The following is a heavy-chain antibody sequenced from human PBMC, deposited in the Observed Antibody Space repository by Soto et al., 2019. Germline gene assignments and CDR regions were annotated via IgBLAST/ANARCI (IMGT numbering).Heavy chain of an antibody. CDR1: GFTFTSSA. V-gene: IGHV1-58*01. D-gene: IGHD3-22*01. CDR3: AADIPMIVGTLTDAFDI. CDR2: IVVGSGNT. Sequence: QMQLVQSGPEVKKPGTSVKVSCKASGFTFTSSAVQWVRQARGQRLEWIGWIVVGSGNTNYAQKFQERVTITRDMSTSTAYMELSSLRSEDTAVYYCAADIPMIVGTLTDAFDIWGQGTMVTVSS. J-gene: IGHJ3*02.